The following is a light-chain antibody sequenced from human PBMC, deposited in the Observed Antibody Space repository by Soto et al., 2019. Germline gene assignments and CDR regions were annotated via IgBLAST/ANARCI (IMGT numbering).Light chain of an antibody. Sequence: EIVMTQSPATLSVSPGERVTLSCRVSQSVSSNLAWYQQKPGQAPRLLIYQASTRATGIPARFSGSGSGTEFTLTISSLQSEDFAVYYCQQCSNWPRTFGQGTKVEIK. CDR3: QQCSNWPRT. CDR1: QSVSSN. J-gene: IGKJ1*01. CDR2: QAS. V-gene: IGKV3-15*01.